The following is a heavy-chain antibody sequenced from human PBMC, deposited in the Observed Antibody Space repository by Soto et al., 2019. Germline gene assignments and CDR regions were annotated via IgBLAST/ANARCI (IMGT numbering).Heavy chain of an antibody. D-gene: IGHD2-2*01. J-gene: IGHJ4*02. V-gene: IGHV1-69*13. Sequence: GASVKVSCKASGGTFSSYAISWVRQAPGQGLEWMGGIIPIFGTANYAQKFQGRVTITADESTSTAYMELSSLRSEDTAVYYCAIDLMGYEYSFDYWGQGTLVTVSS. CDR3: AIDLMGYEYSFDY. CDR2: IIPIFGTA. CDR1: GGTFSSYA.